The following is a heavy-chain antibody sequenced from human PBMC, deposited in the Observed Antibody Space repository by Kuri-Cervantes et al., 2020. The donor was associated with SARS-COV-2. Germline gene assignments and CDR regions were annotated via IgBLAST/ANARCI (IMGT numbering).Heavy chain of an antibody. V-gene: IGHV3-11*04. CDR1: GFTFSDYY. J-gene: IGHJ4*02. CDR3: ARGVIVGELSLFGKN. D-gene: IGHD3-16*02. Sequence: GESLKISCAASGFTFSDYYMSWIRQAPGKGLEWVSYISSSGSTIYYADSVKGRFTISRDNAKNSLYLQMNSLRAEDTAVYYCARGVIVGELSLFGKNWGQGTLVTVSS. CDR2: ISSSGSTI.